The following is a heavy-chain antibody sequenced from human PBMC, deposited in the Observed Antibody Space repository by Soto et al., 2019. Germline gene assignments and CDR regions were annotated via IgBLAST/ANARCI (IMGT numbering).Heavy chain of an antibody. D-gene: IGHD6-19*01. J-gene: IGHJ4*02. CDR2: ISYDGSNK. V-gene: IGHV3-30-3*01. CDR3: AIVPVLAFVAAYYFDY. CDR1: GFTFSSYA. Sequence: QVQLVESGGGVVQPGRSLRLSCAASGFTFSSYAMHWVRQAPGKGLEWVAVISYDGSNKYYADSVKGRSTISRDNSKNTLYLQMTSLRAEATAVYYCAIVPVLAFVAAYYFDYWGQGTLVTVSS.